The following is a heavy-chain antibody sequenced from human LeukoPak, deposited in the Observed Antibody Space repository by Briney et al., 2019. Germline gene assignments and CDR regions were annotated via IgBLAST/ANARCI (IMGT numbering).Heavy chain of an antibody. J-gene: IGHJ5*02. CDR1: GGSFSGYY. CDR3: ARARSTSRYKTLGGFDP. D-gene: IGHD2-2*02. V-gene: IGHV4-34*01. Sequence: SETLSLTCAVYGGSFSGYYWSWIRQPPGKGLEWIGEINHSGSTNYNPSLKSRVTISVDTSKNQFSLKLSSVTAADTAVYYCARARSTSRYKTLGGFDPWGQGILVTVSS. CDR2: INHSGST.